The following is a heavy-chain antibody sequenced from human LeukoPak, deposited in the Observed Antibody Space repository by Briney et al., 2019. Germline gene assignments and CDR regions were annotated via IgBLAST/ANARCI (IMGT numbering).Heavy chain of an antibody. CDR1: GGSISSYY. CDR3: ARDLSLRLDRDGDLWFGP. V-gene: IGHV4-4*07. CDR2: IYTSGST. Sequence: PSETLSLTCTVSGGSISSYYWSWIRQPAGKGLEWIGRIYTSGSTNYNPSLKSRVTMSVDTSKNQFSLKLSSVTAADTAVYYCARDLSLRLDRDGDLWFGPWGQGTLVTVSS. D-gene: IGHD4-17*01. J-gene: IGHJ5*02.